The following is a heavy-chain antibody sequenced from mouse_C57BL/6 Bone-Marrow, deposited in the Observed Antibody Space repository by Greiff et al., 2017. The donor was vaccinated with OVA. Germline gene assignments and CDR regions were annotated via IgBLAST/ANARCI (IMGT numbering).Heavy chain of an antibody. V-gene: IGHV5-17*01. CDR2: ISSGSSTI. CDR3: ARLRRGTY. D-gene: IGHD2-4*01. Sequence: EVKLVESGGGLVKPGGSLKLSCEASGFTFSDSGMHWVRQAPGKGLEWVAYISSGSSTIYYDDKVKGRFTISRDNAKNTLFLQMTSLRSEDTAMYYCARLRRGTYWGQGTLVTVSA. J-gene: IGHJ3*01. CDR1: GFTFSDSG.